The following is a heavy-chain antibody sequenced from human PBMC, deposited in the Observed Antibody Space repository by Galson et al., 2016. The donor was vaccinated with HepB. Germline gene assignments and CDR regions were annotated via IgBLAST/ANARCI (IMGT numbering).Heavy chain of an antibody. V-gene: IGHV5-51*01. Sequence: QSGAEVKKPGESLKISCKGSGYSFTSYWIGWVRQMPGKGLEWMGIIYPSDSDIRYSPSFEGQVTISADKSISTAYLQWSSLKASDTAMYYCARPINHQSVGDSCYYWGQGTLVTVSS. CDR1: GYSFTSYW. CDR2: IYPSDSDI. D-gene: IGHD5-24*01. CDR3: ARPINHQSVGDSCYY. J-gene: IGHJ4*02.